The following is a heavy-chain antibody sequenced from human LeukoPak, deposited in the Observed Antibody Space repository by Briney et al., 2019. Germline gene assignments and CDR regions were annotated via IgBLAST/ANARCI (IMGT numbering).Heavy chain of an antibody. V-gene: IGHV5-51*01. J-gene: IGHJ5*02. D-gene: IGHD3-10*01. CDR3: ARQSLWSRVFDP. CDR1: GYSFTDYW. Sequence: GESLKISCKGSGYSFTDYWINWVRQMPGKGLEWMGIIYPGDSDTRYSPSFQGQVTISADKSISTAYLQWSSLKASDTAIYYCARQSLWSRVFDPWGQGTLVTVSS. CDR2: IYPGDSDT.